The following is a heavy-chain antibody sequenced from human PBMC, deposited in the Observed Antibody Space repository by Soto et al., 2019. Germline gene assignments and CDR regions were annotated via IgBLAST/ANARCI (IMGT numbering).Heavy chain of an antibody. CDR2: INAGNGNT. CDR3: ARGPGGPDGPGDY. V-gene: IGHV1-3*01. J-gene: IGHJ4*02. CDR1: GYTFTNYA. Sequence: QVQRVQSGAEVKKPGASVKASCKASGYTFTNYAMHWVRQAPGQRLEWMGWINAGNGNTKYSQKFQGRVTITRETSASTAYMDLSSLRSEDTAVYYCARGPGGPDGPGDYWGQGTLVTVSS. D-gene: IGHD2-15*01.